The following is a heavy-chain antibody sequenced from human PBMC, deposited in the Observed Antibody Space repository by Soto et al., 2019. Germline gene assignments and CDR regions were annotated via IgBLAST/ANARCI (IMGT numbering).Heavy chain of an antibody. V-gene: IGHV3-23*01. CDR1: GFTFTNYA. CDR3: AKKGLGSLATYCNYGDCHYAFDL. D-gene: IGHD2-21*02. Sequence: EVQLLESGGGLVQPGGSLRLSCAASGFTFTNYAMSWVRQAPGKGLEWVSTVSGGGDGTYYADSVKGRFSTSRDNSRNTGYLKMNSLRAEDTAVYYCAKKGLGSLATYCNYGDCHYAFDLWGQGTIVTVSS. J-gene: IGHJ3*01. CDR2: VSGGGDGT.